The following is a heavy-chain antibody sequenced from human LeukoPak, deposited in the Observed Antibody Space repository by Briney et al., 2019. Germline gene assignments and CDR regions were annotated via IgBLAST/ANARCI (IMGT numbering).Heavy chain of an antibody. CDR2: ISAYNGNT. Sequence: ASVKVSCKASGYTFTSYGISWVRQAPGQGLEWMGWISAYNGNTNYAQKLQGRVTMTTDTSTSTAYMELRSLRSDDTAVYYCARDRVGYYYVSSGTNWFDPWGRGTLVTVSS. CDR3: ARDRVGYYYVSSGTNWFDP. J-gene: IGHJ5*02. D-gene: IGHD3-22*01. V-gene: IGHV1-18*01. CDR1: GYTFTSYG.